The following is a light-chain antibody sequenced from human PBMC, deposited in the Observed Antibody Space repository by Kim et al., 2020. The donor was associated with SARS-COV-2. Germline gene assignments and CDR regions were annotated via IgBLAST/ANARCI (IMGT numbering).Light chain of an antibody. V-gene: IGKV3-11*01. J-gene: IGKJ4*01. Sequence: SLSPGERAPPSCRASQSVSSCLAWYQQNPGQAPRLLIYGASNRATGIPARFSGSGSGTDFTLTISSLEPEDFAVYYCQQRSNWPTFGGGTKVDIK. CDR2: GAS. CDR3: QQRSNWPT. CDR1: QSVSSC.